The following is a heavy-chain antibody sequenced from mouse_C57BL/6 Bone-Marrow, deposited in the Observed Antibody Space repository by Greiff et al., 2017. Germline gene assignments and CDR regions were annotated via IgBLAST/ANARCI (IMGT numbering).Heavy chain of an antibody. D-gene: IGHD1-1*01. J-gene: IGHJ4*01. CDR2: IYPRSGNT. V-gene: IGHV1-81*01. CDR1: GYTFTSYG. CDR3: ARRAYSGRSYGAMDY. Sequence: VQLQQSGAELARPGASVKLSCKASGYTFTSYGISWVKQRTGPGLEWIGEIYPRSGNTYYNEKFKGKATLTADKSSSTAYMELRSLTSEDSAVYFCARRAYSGRSYGAMDYWGQGTSVTVSS.